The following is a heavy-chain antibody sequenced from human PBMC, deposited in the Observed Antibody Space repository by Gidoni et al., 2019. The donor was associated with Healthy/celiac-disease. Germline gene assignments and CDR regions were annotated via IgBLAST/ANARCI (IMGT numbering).Heavy chain of an antibody. J-gene: IGHJ6*02. CDR3: ARDGAPRVVSYGMDV. CDR2: IWDEGSNK. D-gene: IGHD3-16*01. Sequence: QVQLVESGGGVVQPRRALRLSCAASGLTFSSYGMHWVRQAPGKGLECVAVIWDEGSNKYYADSVKGRFTISRDNSKNTLSLQMNSLRAEDTAVYYCARDGAPRVVSYGMDVWGQVTTVTVSS. V-gene: IGHV3-33*01. CDR1: GLTFSSYG.